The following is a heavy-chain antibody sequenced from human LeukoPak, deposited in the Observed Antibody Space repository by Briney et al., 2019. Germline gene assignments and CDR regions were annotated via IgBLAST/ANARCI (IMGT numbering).Heavy chain of an antibody. J-gene: IGHJ4*02. Sequence: GGSLRLSCAASGISLSNYAMSWVRQAPGKGLEWVSYISERGGSTAYADSVKGRFTISRDNSLNTLYLQMSSLRAEDTAVYFCAKRGIVIRGILVIGYHQEAYHYDYWGQGVLVTVSS. CDR2: ISERGGST. CDR1: GISLSNYA. D-gene: IGHD3-10*01. CDR3: AKRGIVIRGILVIGYHQEAYHYDY. V-gene: IGHV3-23*01.